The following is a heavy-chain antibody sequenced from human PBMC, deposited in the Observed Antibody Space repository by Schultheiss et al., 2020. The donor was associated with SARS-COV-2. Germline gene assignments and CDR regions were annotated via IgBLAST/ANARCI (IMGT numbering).Heavy chain of an antibody. CDR1: GFTFRSYG. CDR3: VRDRSWWTPYNCFDL. CDR2: IWFDGSNT. Sequence: GGSLRLSCAPSGFTFRSYGMHWVRQAPGKGLEWVAAIWFDGSNTYYADSMQGRFTVSRDNANNSLYLQMHSLRAEDTAVYYCVRDRSWWTPYNCFDLWGRGTLVTVSS. D-gene: IGHD2-15*01. J-gene: IGHJ5*02. V-gene: IGHV3-33*01.